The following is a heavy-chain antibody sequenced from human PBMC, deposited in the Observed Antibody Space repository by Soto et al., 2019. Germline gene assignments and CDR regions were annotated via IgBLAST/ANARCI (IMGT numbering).Heavy chain of an antibody. J-gene: IGHJ6*02. Sequence: PGGSLRLSCAASGFTFSNAWMNWVRQAPGKGLEWVGRIKSKTDGGTTDYAAPVKGRFTISRDDSKNTLYLQMNSLKTEDTAVYYCTTDADSIAAAGTGIEGIYYYYYGMDVWGQGTTVTVSS. V-gene: IGHV3-15*07. CDR1: GFTFSNAW. D-gene: IGHD6-13*01. CDR2: IKSKTDGGTT. CDR3: TTDADSIAAAGTGIEGIYYYYYGMDV.